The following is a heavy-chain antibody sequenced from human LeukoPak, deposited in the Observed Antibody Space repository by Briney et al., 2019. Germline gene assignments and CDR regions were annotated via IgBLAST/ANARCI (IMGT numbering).Heavy chain of an antibody. CDR3: ARGGACSSATCYLPFDY. CDR2: ISYDGSNK. V-gene: IGHV3-30*04. Sequence: GGSLRLSCAASGFTFSSHAIHWVRQAPGKGLEWVAVISYDGSNKYYADSVKGRFTISRDNSKNTLFLQMNSLRTEDTAVYYCARGGACSSATCYLPFDYWGQGTLVTVSS. J-gene: IGHJ4*02. D-gene: IGHD2-2*01. CDR1: GFTFSSHA.